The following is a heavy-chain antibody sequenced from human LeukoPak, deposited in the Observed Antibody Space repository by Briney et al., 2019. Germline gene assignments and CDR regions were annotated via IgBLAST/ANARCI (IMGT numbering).Heavy chain of an antibody. CDR2: IIPIFGTA. Sequence: SVKVSCKASGGTFSSYAISWVRQAPGQGLEWMGGIIPIFGTANYAQKFQGRVTITADESTSTAYMELSSLRSEDTAVYYCARDAYRGNYFDYWGQGTLVTVSS. CDR1: GGTFSSYA. V-gene: IGHV1-69*13. J-gene: IGHJ4*02. D-gene: IGHD2-2*01. CDR3: ARDAYRGNYFDY.